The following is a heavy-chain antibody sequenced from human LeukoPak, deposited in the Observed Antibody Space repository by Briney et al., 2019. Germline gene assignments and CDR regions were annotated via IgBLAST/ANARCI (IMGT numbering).Heavy chain of an antibody. CDR1: GGSISSSSYY. CDR3: ARDKAMASTDY. Sequence: SETLSLTCTVSGGSISSSSYYWGWIRQPPGKGLEWIGSIYYSGSTYYNPSLKSRVTISVDTSKNQFSLKLSSVTAADTAVYYCARDKAMASTDYWGQGTLVTVSS. D-gene: IGHD5-18*01. J-gene: IGHJ4*02. V-gene: IGHV4-39*07. CDR2: IYYSGST.